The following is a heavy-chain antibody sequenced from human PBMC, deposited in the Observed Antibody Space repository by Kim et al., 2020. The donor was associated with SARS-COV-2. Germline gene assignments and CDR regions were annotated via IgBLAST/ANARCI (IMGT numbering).Heavy chain of an antibody. CDR2: ISYDSIYK. V-gene: IGHV3-30-3*01. CDR1: GFTFSDFA. D-gene: IGHD1-26*01. J-gene: IGHJ4*02. Sequence: GGSLRLSCTASGFTFSDFAMNWVRQAPGKGLEWGSVISYDSIYKHYADSVKGRFTISRDNSKSTVYLQVDSLRTEDTAVYYCARELGWELHYFDFWGQGT. CDR3: ARELGWELHYFDF.